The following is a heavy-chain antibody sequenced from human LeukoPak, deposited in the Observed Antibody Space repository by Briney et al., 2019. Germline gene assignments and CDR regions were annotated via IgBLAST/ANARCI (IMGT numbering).Heavy chain of an antibody. CDR2: ISSSGNTI. J-gene: IGHJ6*03. CDR3: AGSGSSTYYYYYMDV. D-gene: IGHD3-10*01. Sequence: GGSLRLSCAGSGFTFSNYEMNWVRQGPGKGLEWVSYISSSGNTIYYADSVKGRFTISRDNAKNSLYLQMNSLRAEDTAVYYCAGSGSSTYYYYYMDVWGKGTTVTVSS. CDR1: GFTFSNYE. V-gene: IGHV3-48*03.